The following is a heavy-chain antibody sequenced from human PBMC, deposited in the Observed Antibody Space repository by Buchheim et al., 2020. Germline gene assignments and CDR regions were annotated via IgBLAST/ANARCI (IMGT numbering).Heavy chain of an antibody. J-gene: IGHJ4*02. Sequence: QVQLLESGGGVVQPGRSLRLSCTASGFNFNNYGMHWVRQAPGKGLEWVAVISYDGSSRFYVDSVKGRSTISRDNGNNTLYLQLNSLRPEDTAVYYCVKGLGGGREFDYIWGTYRFYVYWGQGTL. CDR3: VKGLGGGREFDYIWGTYRFYVY. CDR2: ISYDGSSR. CDR1: GFNFNNYG. V-gene: IGHV3-30*18. D-gene: IGHD3-16*02.